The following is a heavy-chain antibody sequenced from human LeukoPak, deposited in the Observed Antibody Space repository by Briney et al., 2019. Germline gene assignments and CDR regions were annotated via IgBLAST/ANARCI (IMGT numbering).Heavy chain of an antibody. CDR2: LHYSGST. V-gene: IGHV4-61*09. J-gene: IGHJ4*02. CDR3: ARLYSSSWPDY. Sequence: SQTLSLTCTVSGGSISSGSYYWSWIRQPAGKGLEWIGHLHYSGSTNYNPSLKSRVTISVDTSKNQFSLKLSSVTAADTAVYYCARLYSSSWPDYWGQGTLVTVSS. CDR1: GGSISSGSYY. D-gene: IGHD6-13*01.